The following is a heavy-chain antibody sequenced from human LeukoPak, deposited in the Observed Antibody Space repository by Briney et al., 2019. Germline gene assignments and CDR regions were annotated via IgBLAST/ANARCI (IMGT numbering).Heavy chain of an antibody. CDR2: IWYDGSKD. D-gene: IGHD6-19*01. CDR1: ELTCGDCS. Sequence: GQFMTLSCLSSELTCGDCSVNGGRWGGGSEQVLVAVIWYDGSKDAYADSVKGRFTISSDNSKNPLYLQMNSLRAEDTAVYYCTRQSSSGWCFDCWGQGTLVTVSS. J-gene: IGHJ4*02. V-gene: IGHV3-33*01. CDR3: TRQSSSGWCFDC.